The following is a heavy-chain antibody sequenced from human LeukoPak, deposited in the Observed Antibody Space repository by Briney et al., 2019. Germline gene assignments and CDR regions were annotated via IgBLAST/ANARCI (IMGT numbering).Heavy chain of an antibody. Sequence: SETLSLTCGVSGGSITNSNYWTWVRQPPGKGLEWIGEVNLQGSTNYNPSLMGRVAISVDTSENHISLQLTSVTAADTAVYYCAREGGPYRPLDYSGQGTLVTVSS. CDR3: AREGGPYRPLDY. V-gene: IGHV4-4*02. J-gene: IGHJ4*02. CDR1: GGSITNSNY. CDR2: VNLQGST.